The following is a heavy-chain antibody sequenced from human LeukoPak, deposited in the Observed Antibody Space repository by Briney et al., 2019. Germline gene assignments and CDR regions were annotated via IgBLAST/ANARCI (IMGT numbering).Heavy chain of an antibody. Sequence: SETLSLTCGVSGGSITNSNYWTWVRQPPGKGLEWIGEVNLQGSTNYNPSLMGRVAISVDTSENHISLQLTSVTAADTAVYYCAREGGPYRPLDYSGQGTLVTVSS. CDR3: AREGGPYRPLDY. V-gene: IGHV4-4*02. J-gene: IGHJ4*02. CDR1: GGSITNSNY. CDR2: VNLQGST.